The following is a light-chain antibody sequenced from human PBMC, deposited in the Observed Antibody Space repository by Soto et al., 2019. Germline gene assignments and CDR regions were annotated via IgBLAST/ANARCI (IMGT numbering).Light chain of an antibody. V-gene: IGKV3-15*01. CDR2: GAS. Sequence: EIVMTQSPATLSVSPGERATLSCRASQSVSSNLAWYQQKPGQAPRRLIYGASTRATGIPARFSGGVSGTEYTLTISSLQSEDFAVYYCQQYNNWPYTFGQGTKLEIK. CDR1: QSVSSN. J-gene: IGKJ2*01. CDR3: QQYNNWPYT.